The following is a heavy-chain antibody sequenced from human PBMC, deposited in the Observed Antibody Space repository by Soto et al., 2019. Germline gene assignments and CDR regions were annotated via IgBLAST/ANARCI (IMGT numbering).Heavy chain of an antibody. Sequence: GGSLRLSCAASGFTFSSYSMNWVRQAPGKGLEWVSYISSSSSTIYYADSVKGRFTISRDNAKNSLSLQMNSLRAEDTAVYYCARDRFWKVTGSSGWYSSRAFDIWGQGTMVTVSS. V-gene: IGHV3-48*01. D-gene: IGHD6-19*01. CDR1: GFTFSSYS. CDR3: ARDRFWKVTGSSGWYSSRAFDI. J-gene: IGHJ3*02. CDR2: ISSSSSTI.